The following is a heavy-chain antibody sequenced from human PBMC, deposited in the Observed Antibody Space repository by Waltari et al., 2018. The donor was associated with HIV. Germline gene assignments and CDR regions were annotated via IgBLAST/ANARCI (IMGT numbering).Heavy chain of an antibody. CDR2: SRSETYGGTT. CDR3: TRRNPAARDQRYYFDY. V-gene: IGHV3-49*03. CDR1: GFSFGDDV. J-gene: IGHJ4*02. D-gene: IGHD6-6*01. Sequence: EVQLVESGGGLVQPGRSLRLSCTASGFSFGDDVMNWFRQTPGKGLEWLGFSRSETYGGTTEYAASVRGRFTISRDDSKNIAYLQMNNLKVEDTAVYFCTRRNPAARDQRYYFDYWGQGTLVTVSS.